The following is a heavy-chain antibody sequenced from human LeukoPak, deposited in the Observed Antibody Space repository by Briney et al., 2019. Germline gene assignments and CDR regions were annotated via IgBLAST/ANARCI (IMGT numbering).Heavy chain of an antibody. J-gene: IGHJ6*02. CDR3: ARDSGRYYYYYGMDV. D-gene: IGHD1-14*01. V-gene: IGHV3-30*04. CDR1: EFTFSNYA. CDR2: ISYDGSNK. Sequence: GRSLRLSCAASEFTFSNYAMHWVRQAPGKGLEWVAIISYDGSNKYYADSVKGRFTISRDNSKNTLYLQMNSLRVEDTAVYYCARDSGRYYYYYGMDVWGQGTTVTVSS.